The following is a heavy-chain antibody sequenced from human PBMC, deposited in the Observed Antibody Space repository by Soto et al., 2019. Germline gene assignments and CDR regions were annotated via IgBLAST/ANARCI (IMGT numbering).Heavy chain of an antibody. J-gene: IGHJ6*02. CDR1: GFTFSSYA. CDR3: VRDPPPESSYYYYGMDV. V-gene: IGHV3-30-3*01. Sequence: PGGSLRLSCAASGFTFSSYAMHWVRQAPGKGLEWVAVISYDGSNKYYADSVKGRFTISRDNSKNTLYLQMNSLRAEDTAVYYCVRDPPPESSYYYYGMDVWGQGTTVTVSS. CDR2: ISYDGSNK.